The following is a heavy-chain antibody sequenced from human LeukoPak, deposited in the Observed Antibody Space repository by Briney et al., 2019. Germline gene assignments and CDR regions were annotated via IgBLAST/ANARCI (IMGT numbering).Heavy chain of an antibody. V-gene: IGHV1-2*02. CDR3: ARRLDSGYFYAMDV. Sequence: GASVKVSCKASGYTFTGYYMHWVRQAPGQGLEWMGWINPNSGGTNYAQKFQGRVTMTRDTSTSTVYMELSSLRSEDTAVYYCARRLDSGYFYAMDVWGQGTTVTVSS. J-gene: IGHJ6*02. D-gene: IGHD3-9*01. CDR1: GYTFTGYY. CDR2: INPNSGGT.